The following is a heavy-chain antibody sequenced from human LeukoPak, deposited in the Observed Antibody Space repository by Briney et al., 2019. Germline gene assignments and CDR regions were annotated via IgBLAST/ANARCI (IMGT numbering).Heavy chain of an antibody. Sequence: PGRSLRLSCAASGFIFSSYAMHWVRQAPGKGLEWVAVISYDGSNKYYADSVKGRFTISRDNSKNTLYLQMNSLRAEDTAVYYCAKGTLAAPGAFDIWGQGTMVTVSS. J-gene: IGHJ3*02. CDR3: AKGTLAAPGAFDI. CDR2: ISYDGSNK. V-gene: IGHV3-30*04. CDR1: GFIFSSYA. D-gene: IGHD6-19*01.